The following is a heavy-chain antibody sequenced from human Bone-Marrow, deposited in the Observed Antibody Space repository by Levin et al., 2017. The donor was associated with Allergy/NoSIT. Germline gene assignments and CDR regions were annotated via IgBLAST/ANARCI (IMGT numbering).Heavy chain of an antibody. CDR1: GFTFSSYW. D-gene: IGHD1-26*01. CDR2: INTGGSEK. Sequence: PGGSLRLSCAVSGFTFSSYWMSWVRQAPGKGLEWVANINTGGSEKNYVDSVKGRFTISRDNAENSLYLQMNSLRAEDTAVYYCARDPGGTYYGQGGMDVWGQGTTVTDSS. J-gene: IGHJ6*02. CDR3: ARDPGGTYYGQGGMDV. V-gene: IGHV3-7*01.